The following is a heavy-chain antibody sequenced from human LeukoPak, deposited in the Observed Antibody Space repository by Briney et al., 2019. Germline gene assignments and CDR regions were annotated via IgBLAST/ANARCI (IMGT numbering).Heavy chain of an antibody. D-gene: IGHD2-2*01. V-gene: IGHV3-23*01. CDR3: AKDQYCSSTSCYPYYYYGMDV. J-gene: IGHJ6*02. CDR1: GFTFSSYS. CDR2: ISGSGGST. Sequence: GGSLRLSCAASGFTFSSYSMSWVRQAPGKGLEWVSAISGSGGSTYYADSVKGRFTISRDNSKNTLYLQMNSLRAEDTAVYYCAKDQYCSSTSCYPYYYYGMDVWGQGTTVTVSS.